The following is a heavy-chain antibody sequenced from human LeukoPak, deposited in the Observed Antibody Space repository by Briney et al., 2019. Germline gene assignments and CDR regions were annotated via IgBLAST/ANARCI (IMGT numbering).Heavy chain of an antibody. CDR3: ARDGYSNFDY. J-gene: IGHJ4*02. D-gene: IGHD4-23*01. V-gene: IGHV4-61*02. Sequence: SQTLSLTCTVSGGSISSGSYYWSWIRQPAGKGLEWIGRISASGSTNYNPSLKSRVTISLDTSKNRFSLKLTSVTAADTAVYYCARDGYSNFDYWGQGNLVTVSS. CDR2: ISASGST. CDR1: GGSISSGSYY.